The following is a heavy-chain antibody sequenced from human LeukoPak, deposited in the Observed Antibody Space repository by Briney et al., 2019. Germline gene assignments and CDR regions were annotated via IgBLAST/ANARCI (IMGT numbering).Heavy chain of an antibody. CDR3: ARGRGWIDP. D-gene: IGHD5-24*01. J-gene: IGHJ5*02. CDR2: VNEDGSEQ. Sequence: GGSLRLSCAASGFTFTNNWMTWFRQAPGKGLEWVANVNEDGSEQNYLDSVKGRFTISRDNAKDSVYLQMNNLRAEETAVYYCARGRGWIDPSGQGTLVTVSS. V-gene: IGHV3-7*01. CDR1: GFTFTNNW.